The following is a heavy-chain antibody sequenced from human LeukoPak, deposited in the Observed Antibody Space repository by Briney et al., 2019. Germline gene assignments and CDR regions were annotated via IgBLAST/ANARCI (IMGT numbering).Heavy chain of an antibody. CDR2: IVVGSGNT. CDR3: ASDWGLSQLEYCSNTNCYMGAFDI. Sequence: SVEVSCKASGFSFTNSAVQWVRQARGQRLEWIGWIVVGSGNTIYVQKFQERVTITRDMSTSTAYMELSSLRSDDTAVYYCASDWGLSQLEYCSNTNCYMGAFDIWGQGTMVTVSS. V-gene: IGHV1-58*01. J-gene: IGHJ3*02. CDR1: GFSFTNSA. D-gene: IGHD2-2*02.